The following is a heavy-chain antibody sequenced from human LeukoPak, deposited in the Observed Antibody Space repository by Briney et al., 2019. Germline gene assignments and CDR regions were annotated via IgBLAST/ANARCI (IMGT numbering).Heavy chain of an antibody. D-gene: IGHD7-27*01. CDR3: ARDLNWGFDY. V-gene: IGHV3-48*04. Sequence: GGSLRLSCATSGFTFSDYSMNWVRQAPGKGLEWISNIRGSGPGSGSGTYYADSVKGRFIISRDNDKNSVYLQINSLRAEDSAFYYCARDLNWGFDYWGQGALVTVSS. J-gene: IGHJ4*02. CDR2: IRGSGPGSGSGT. CDR1: GFTFSDYS.